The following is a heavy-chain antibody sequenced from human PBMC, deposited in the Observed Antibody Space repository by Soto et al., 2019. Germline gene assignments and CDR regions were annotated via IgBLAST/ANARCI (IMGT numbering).Heavy chain of an antibody. V-gene: IGHV1-18*01. CDR1: GYTFTIYG. CDR2: ISPDNGNT. CDR3: ARALGYSGYAGMDV. J-gene: IGHJ6*02. D-gene: IGHD5-12*01. Sequence: ASVKVSCKASGYTFTIYGINWVRQAPGQGLEWMGWISPDNGNTNYTQKLQGRVTMTTDTSTSTAYMELRSLRSDDTAVYYCARALGYSGYAGMDVWGQGTTVTVSS.